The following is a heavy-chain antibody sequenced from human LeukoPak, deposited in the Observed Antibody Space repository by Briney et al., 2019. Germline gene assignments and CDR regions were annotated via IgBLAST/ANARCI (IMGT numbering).Heavy chain of an antibody. D-gene: IGHD7-27*01. J-gene: IGHJ5*02. CDR2: IDPSDSYT. CDR3: ARLGSNNYFDP. V-gene: IGHV5-10-1*01. CDR1: GYSFTSYW. Sequence: GESLKISCKGSGYSFTSYWISWVRQTPGKGLEWMERIDPSDSYTNYSPSFQGHVNISADKSINTAYLQWSSLKASDTAMYYCARLGSNNYFDPWGQGTLVTVSS.